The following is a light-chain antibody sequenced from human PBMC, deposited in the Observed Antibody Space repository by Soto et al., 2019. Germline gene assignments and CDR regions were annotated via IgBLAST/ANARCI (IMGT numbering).Light chain of an antibody. Sequence: QSALTQPRSVSGSPGQSVTISCTGTSSDVGGYNYVSWYQQHPGKAPKLMIYDVSKRPSGVSDRFSGSKSGNTASLTISGLQAEDEVDYYCCSYAGSDTFVFGGGTKVTVL. V-gene: IGLV2-11*01. CDR3: CSYAGSDTFV. CDR2: DVS. CDR1: SSDVGGYNY. J-gene: IGLJ3*02.